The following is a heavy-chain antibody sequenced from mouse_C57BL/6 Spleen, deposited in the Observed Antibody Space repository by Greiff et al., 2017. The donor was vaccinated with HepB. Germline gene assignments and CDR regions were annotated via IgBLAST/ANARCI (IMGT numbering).Heavy chain of an antibody. J-gene: IGHJ4*01. CDR1: GYTFTSYW. V-gene: IGHV1-64*01. D-gene: IGHD2-4*01. CDR3: ARRYDYENAMDY. CDR2: IHPNSGST. Sequence: QVQLQQPGAELVKPGASVKLSCKASGYTFTSYWMHWVKQRPGQGLEWIGMIHPNSGSTNYNEKFKSKATLTVDKSSSTAYMQLSSLTSEDSAVYYCARRYDYENAMDYWGQGTSVTVSS.